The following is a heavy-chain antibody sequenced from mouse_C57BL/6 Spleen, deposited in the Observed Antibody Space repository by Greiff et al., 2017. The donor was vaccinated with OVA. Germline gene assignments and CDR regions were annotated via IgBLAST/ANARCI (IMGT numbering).Heavy chain of an antibody. D-gene: IGHD1-1*01. CDR1: GYTFTSYG. J-gene: IGHJ4*01. CDR3: ARGATVVATGAMDY. CDR2: IDPSDSET. Sequence: QVHVKQPGAELVRPGSSVKLSCKASGYTFTSYGMHWVKQRPIQGLEWIGNIDPSDSETHYNQKFKDKATLTVDKSSSTAYMQLSSLTSEDSAVYYCARGATVVATGAMDYWGQGTSVTVSS. V-gene: IGHV1-52*01.